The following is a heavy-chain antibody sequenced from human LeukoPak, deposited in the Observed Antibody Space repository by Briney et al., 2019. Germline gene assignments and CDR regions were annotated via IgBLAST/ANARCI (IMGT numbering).Heavy chain of an antibody. V-gene: IGHV3-23*01. Sequence: PGGSLRLSCTASGLSFSSYAMSWVRQAPGKGLEWVSAISGSGGSTYYADSVKGRFTISRDNSKNTLYLQMNSLRAEDTAVYYCAKDVVRGVMWYFDYWGQGTLVTVSS. CDR3: AKDVVRGVMWYFDY. CDR2: ISGSGGST. CDR1: GLSFSSYA. J-gene: IGHJ4*02. D-gene: IGHD3-10*01.